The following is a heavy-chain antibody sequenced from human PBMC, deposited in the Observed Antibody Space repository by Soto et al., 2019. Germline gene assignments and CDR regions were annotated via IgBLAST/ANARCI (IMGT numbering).Heavy chain of an antibody. CDR2: TYYRSKWYK. J-gene: IGHJ5*02. CDR1: GDSVSSNSAA. CDR3: VRTVGWLDP. D-gene: IGHD2-15*01. V-gene: IGHV6-1*01. Sequence: SQTLSLTCAISGDSVSSNSAAWNWVRQSPSRGLEWLGRTYYRSKWYKEYAASVRSRITINPDTSKNQFSLQLNSVSPEDTAVYYCVRTVGWLDPWGQGSLVTVSS.